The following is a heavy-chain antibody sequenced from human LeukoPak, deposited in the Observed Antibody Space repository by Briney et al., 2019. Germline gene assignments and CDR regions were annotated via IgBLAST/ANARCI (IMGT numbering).Heavy chain of an antibody. CDR1: GFTFSGYP. D-gene: IGHD2-8*01. V-gene: IGHV3-30-3*02. CDR2: ISYDGSNK. Sequence: PGGSLRLSCAASGFTFSGYPIHWVRQAPGKGLEWVAVISYDGSNKYYADSVKGRFTISRDNSKNTLYLQMNSLRAEDTAVYYCAKEYCSNSVCHSLDYWGQGTLVTVSS. CDR3: AKEYCSNSVCHSLDY. J-gene: IGHJ4*02.